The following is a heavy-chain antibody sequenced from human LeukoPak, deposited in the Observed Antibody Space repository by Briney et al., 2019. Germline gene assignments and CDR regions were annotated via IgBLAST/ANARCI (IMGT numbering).Heavy chain of an antibody. CDR2: ISWNSGSI. Sequence: GRCLRLSCAASGFTFDDYAMHWVRHAPGKGLEWVSGISWNSGSIGYADSVKGRFTISRDNAKNSLYLQMNSLRAEDTALYYCAKDISAVAGSFDYWGQGTLVTVSS. V-gene: IGHV3-9*01. J-gene: IGHJ4*02. CDR3: AKDISAVAGSFDY. CDR1: GFTFDDYA. D-gene: IGHD6-19*01.